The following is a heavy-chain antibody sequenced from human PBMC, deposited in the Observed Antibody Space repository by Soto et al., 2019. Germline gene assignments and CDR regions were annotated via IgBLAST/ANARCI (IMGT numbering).Heavy chain of an antibody. CDR2: IKQDGSEK. V-gene: IGHV3-7*01. CDR1: GFTFSSYW. Sequence: PGGSLRLSXAASGFTFSSYWMSWVRQAPGKGLEWVANIKQDGSEKYYVDSVKGRFTISRDNAKNSLYLQMNSLRAEDTAVYYCAREFKLVPPYYYYYGMDVWGQGTTVTVSS. D-gene: IGHD6-6*01. CDR3: AREFKLVPPYYYYYGMDV. J-gene: IGHJ6*02.